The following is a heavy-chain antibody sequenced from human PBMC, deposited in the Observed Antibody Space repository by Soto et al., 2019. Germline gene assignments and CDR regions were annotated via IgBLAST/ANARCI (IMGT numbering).Heavy chain of an antibody. V-gene: IGHV3-7*01. CDR3: ASRLDYGASFDY. CDR1: GFTFSSYW. J-gene: IGHJ4*02. Sequence: GGSLRLSCAASGFTFSSYWMTWVRQAPGEGLEWVANIKEDGNEKYYVDSVKGRFTISRDHPKNSLYLQMTSLRADETPVHYSASRLDYGASFDYWGQGTLVTVSS. D-gene: IGHD4-17*01. CDR2: IKEDGNEK.